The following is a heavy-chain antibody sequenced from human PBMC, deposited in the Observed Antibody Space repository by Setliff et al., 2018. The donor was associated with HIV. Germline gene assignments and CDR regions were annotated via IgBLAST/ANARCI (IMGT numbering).Heavy chain of an antibody. Sequence: ASVKVSCKTSGGTFTTYSVSWVRQVPGQRLEWMAWINADNGNTRYSQKFHDRVTLTRDTSASTAYMEMSSLRSEDTAVYYCARDKEGYTMGWYNDWGQGTLVTVSS. CDR2: INADNGNT. CDR1: GGTFTTYS. V-gene: IGHV1-3*01. D-gene: IGHD1-1*01. CDR3: ARDKEGYTMGWYND. J-gene: IGHJ4*02.